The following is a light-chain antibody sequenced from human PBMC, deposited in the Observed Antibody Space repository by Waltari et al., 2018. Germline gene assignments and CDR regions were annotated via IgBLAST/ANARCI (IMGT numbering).Light chain of an antibody. J-gene: IGKJ1*01. CDR2: GAS. Sequence: EIVLTQSPGTLSLSLGERATVSCRARQSVSRALAWYQQKPGQAPGRLIYGASTRATGIPDRFSGSGSGTDFSLTISGLEPDDFAVYYCQHYLRLPVTFGQGTTVEI. CDR3: QHYLRLPVT. V-gene: IGKV3-20*01. CDR1: QSVSRA.